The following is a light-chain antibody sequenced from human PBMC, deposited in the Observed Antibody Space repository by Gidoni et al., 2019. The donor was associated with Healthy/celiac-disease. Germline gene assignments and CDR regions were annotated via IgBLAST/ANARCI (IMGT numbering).Light chain of an antibody. CDR1: QSVSSY. Sequence: ELVLTQSPATLSLSPGERATLSCRSSQSVSSYLAWYQQKPGQAPRLLIYDASSGSGTDFTLTISSLEPEDFAVYYCQQRSNGPPRFTFGPXTKVDIK. V-gene: IGKV3-11*01. J-gene: IGKJ3*01. CDR3: QQRSNGPPRFT. CDR2: DAS.